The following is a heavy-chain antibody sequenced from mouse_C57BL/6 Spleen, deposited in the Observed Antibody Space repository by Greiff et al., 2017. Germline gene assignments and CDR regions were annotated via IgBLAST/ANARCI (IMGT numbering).Heavy chain of an antibody. CDR1: GYTFTSYG. V-gene: IGHV1-81*01. D-gene: IGHD1-1*01. CDR2: IYPRSGNT. CDR3: ARFGHSSPYYFDY. J-gene: IGHJ2*01. Sequence: QVQLQQSGAELARPGASVKLSCKASGYTFTSYGISWVKQRTGQGLEWIGEIYPRSGNTYYNEQFKGKATLTADKSSSTAYMELRSLTSEDSAVYFCARFGHSSPYYFDYWGQGTTLTVSS.